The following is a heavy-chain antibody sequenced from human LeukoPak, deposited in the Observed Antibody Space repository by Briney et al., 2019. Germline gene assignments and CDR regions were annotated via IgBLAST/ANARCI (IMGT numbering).Heavy chain of an antibody. J-gene: IGHJ4*02. V-gene: IGHV1-46*03. CDR2: INPSGGST. CDR1: GYTFTSYY. Sequence: ASVKVSCKASGYTFTSYYMHWVRQAPGQGLEWMGIINPSGGSTSYAQKFQGRVTMTRDTSTSTLYMELSSPRSEDTAVYYCARYSGSFYFDYWGQGTLVTVSS. D-gene: IGHD1-26*01. CDR3: ARYSGSFYFDY.